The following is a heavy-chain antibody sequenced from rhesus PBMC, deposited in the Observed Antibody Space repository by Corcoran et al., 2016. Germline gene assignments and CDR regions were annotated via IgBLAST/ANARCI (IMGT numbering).Heavy chain of an antibody. CDR3: AREDYNIWTGYYMRYFDY. V-gene: IGHV4-165*01. J-gene: IGHJ4*01. CDR2: ISGSSGSP. D-gene: IGHD3-3*01. CDR1: GGSFSGYY. Sequence: QVQLQESGPGLVKPSETLSLTCAVSGGSFSGYYWGWIRQPPGKGLEWIGYISGSSGSPTSNPSLKSRVTISTDTSKNQFSLKLSSVTAADTAVYYCAREDYNIWTGYYMRYFDYWGQGVLVTVSS.